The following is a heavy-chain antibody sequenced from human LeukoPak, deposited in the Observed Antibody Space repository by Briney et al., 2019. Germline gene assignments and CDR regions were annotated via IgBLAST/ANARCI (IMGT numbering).Heavy chain of an antibody. J-gene: IGHJ4*02. CDR3: ARVGRTPGIAELGPIDY. CDR1: GFTFSSYA. D-gene: IGHD6-13*01. V-gene: IGHV3-64*01. CDR2: ISSNGGST. Sequence: GGSLRLSCAASGFTFSSYAMHWVRQAPGKGLEYVSAISSNGGSTYYANSVKGRFTISRDNSKNTLYLQMGSLRAEDMAVYYCARVGRTPGIAELGPIDYWGQGTLVTVSS.